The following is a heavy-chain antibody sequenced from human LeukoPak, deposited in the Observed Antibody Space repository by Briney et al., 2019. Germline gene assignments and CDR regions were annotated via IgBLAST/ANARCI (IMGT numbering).Heavy chain of an antibody. CDR2: IYWDDDS. CDR3: AHSQVFSYGSFHDAYDI. CDR1: GVSLSTSGVG. J-gene: IGHJ3*02. D-gene: IGHD5-18*01. V-gene: IGHV2-5*02. Sequence: QTLTLTCSLSGVSLSTSGVGVGWIRQPPGKALEWLALIYWDDDSRYSPSLKSRLTIAKYTSKNQVVLTLTNMDSVDTATYYCAHSQVFSYGSFHDAYDIWGLGMLVTVSS.